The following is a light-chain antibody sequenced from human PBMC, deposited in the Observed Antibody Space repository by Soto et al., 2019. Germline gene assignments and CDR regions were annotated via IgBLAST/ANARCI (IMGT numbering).Light chain of an antibody. J-gene: IGKJ4*01. CDR2: DAS. V-gene: IGKV1-33*01. CDR3: QQYDSLLS. CDR1: QDIRHY. Sequence: DIQMTQSPSSLSASVGDRVTITCQASQDIRHYLNWYQQKPGKAPNLLLQDASNLEPGVPLRFSGSGSGTHFSLTITSLQPEDIATYYCQQYDSLLSFGGGTKVDIK.